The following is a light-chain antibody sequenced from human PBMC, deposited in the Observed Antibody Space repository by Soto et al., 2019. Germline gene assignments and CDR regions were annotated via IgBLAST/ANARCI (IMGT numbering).Light chain of an antibody. CDR2: DVS. Sequence: QSALTQPASVSGSPGQSITISCTGTSSDVGGYNYVSWYQQHPGKAPKLMIYDVSNRPSGVPNRFSGSKAGNTASLPISGLQAGDEADYYCSSYTSSSTLYVFGTGTKLTVL. CDR1: SSDVGGYNY. J-gene: IGLJ1*01. CDR3: SSYTSSSTLYV. V-gene: IGLV2-14*01.